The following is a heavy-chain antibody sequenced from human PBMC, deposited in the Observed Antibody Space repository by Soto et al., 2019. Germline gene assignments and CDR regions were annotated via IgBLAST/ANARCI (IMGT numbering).Heavy chain of an antibody. V-gene: IGHV3-21*01. CDR3: ARVFGVSSRSRGYYYYYMDV. CDR1: GFTCSSFH. Sequence: GGSLRLSCVASGFTCSSFHMNWVRQAPGEGLEWVSSISRNGNYIYYADSVKGRFTISRDNAENSMDLQMNSLRAEDTAVYYCARVFGVSSRSRGYYYYYMDVWGKGTTVTVSS. D-gene: IGHD6-13*01. J-gene: IGHJ6*03. CDR2: ISRNGNYI.